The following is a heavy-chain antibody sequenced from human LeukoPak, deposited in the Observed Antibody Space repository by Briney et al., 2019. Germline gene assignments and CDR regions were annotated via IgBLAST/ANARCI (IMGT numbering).Heavy chain of an antibody. CDR2: ISGSGGST. CDR3: ARAETDTAMVPPDY. J-gene: IGHJ4*02. CDR1: GFTFSSYA. Sequence: GGSLRLSCAASGFTFSSYAMSWVRQAPGKGLEWVSAISGSGGSTYYADSVKGRFTISRDNSKNTLYLQMNSLRAEDTAVYYCARAETDTAMVPPDYWGQGTLVTVSS. V-gene: IGHV3-23*01. D-gene: IGHD5-18*01.